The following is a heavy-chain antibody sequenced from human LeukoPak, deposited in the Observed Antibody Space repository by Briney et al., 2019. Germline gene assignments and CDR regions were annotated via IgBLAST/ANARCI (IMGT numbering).Heavy chain of an antibody. V-gene: IGHV4-31*03. CDR2: IYYSGST. CDR1: GGSISSGGYY. CDR3: ARASVDWLSIHRSLDY. Sequence: SETPSLTCTVSGGSISSGGYYWSWIRQHPGKGLEWIGYIYYSGSTYYNPSLKSRVTISVDTSKNQFSLKLSSVTAADTAVYYCARASVDWLSIHRSLDYWGQGTLVTVSS. D-gene: IGHD3-9*01. J-gene: IGHJ4*02.